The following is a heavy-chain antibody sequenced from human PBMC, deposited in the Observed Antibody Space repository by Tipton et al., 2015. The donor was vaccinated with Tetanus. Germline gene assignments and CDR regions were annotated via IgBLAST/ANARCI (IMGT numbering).Heavy chain of an antibody. J-gene: IGHJ4*02. CDR3: ARGGGTKWELLPIDY. V-gene: IGHV4-39*01. CDR2: IYYSGST. CDR1: GGSISSSSYY. D-gene: IGHD1-26*01. Sequence: TLSLTCTVSGGSISSSSYYWGWIRQPPGKGLEWIGSIYYSGSTYYNPSLKSRVTISVDTSKNQFSRKLSSVTAADTAVYYCARGGGTKWELLPIDYWGQGTLVTVSS.